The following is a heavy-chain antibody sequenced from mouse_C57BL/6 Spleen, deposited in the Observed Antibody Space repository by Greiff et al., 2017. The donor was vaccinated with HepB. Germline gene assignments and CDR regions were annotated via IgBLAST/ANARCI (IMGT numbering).Heavy chain of an antibody. CDR2: IDPSDSET. J-gene: IGHJ2*01. D-gene: IGHD1-1*01. V-gene: IGHV1-52*01. Sequence: QVHVKQSGAELVRPGSSVKLSCKASGYTFTSYWMHWVKQRPIQGLEWIGNIDPSDSETHYNQKFKDKATLTVDKSSSTAYMQLSSLTSEDSAVYYCASYGSSHFDYWGQGTTLTVSS. CDR3: ASYGSSHFDY. CDR1: GYTFTSYW.